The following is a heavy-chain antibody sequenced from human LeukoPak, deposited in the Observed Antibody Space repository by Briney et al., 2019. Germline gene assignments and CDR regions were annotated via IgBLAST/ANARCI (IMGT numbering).Heavy chain of an antibody. CDR2: IWYDGSNK. CDR3: ARDAQYSSGWYDDY. J-gene: IGHJ4*02. V-gene: IGHV3-33*08. Sequence: GGSLRLSCAASGFTFSSYWMHWVRQAPGKGLEWVAVIWYDGSNKYYADSVKGRFTISRDNSKNTLYLQMNSLRAEDTAVYYCARDAQYSSGWYDDYWGQGALVTVSS. CDR1: GFTFSSYW. D-gene: IGHD6-19*01.